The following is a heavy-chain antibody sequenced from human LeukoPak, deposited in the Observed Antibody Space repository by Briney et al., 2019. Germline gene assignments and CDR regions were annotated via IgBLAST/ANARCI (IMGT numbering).Heavy chain of an antibody. Sequence: GGSLGLSCAASGFTFSSYSMNWFRQAPGKGLEWVSSISSSSSYIYYADSVKGRFTISRDNAKNSLYLQMNSLRAEDTAVYYCARGGYCSGGSCYRFDYWGQGTLVTVSS. V-gene: IGHV3-21*01. J-gene: IGHJ4*02. CDR3: ARGGYCSGGSCYRFDY. D-gene: IGHD2-15*01. CDR1: GFTFSSYS. CDR2: ISSSSSYI.